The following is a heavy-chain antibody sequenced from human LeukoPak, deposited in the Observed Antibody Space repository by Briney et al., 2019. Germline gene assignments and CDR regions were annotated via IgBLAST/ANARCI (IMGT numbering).Heavy chain of an antibody. V-gene: IGHV3-23*01. J-gene: IGHJ4*02. Sequence: GGSLRLSCAASGFTFRTYAMNWVRQAPGKGLEWVSTISGNGGSTYYADSVRGRFTISRDNSKSTLYLQMNSLRAEDTAVYYCARDPGYAVYYFDYWGQGTLVTASS. CDR1: GFTFRTYA. CDR2: ISGNGGST. D-gene: IGHD1-1*01. CDR3: ARDPGYAVYYFDY.